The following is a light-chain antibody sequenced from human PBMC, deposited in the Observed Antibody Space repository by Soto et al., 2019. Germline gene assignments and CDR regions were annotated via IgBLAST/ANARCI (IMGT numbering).Light chain of an antibody. V-gene: IGKV1-27*01. CDR1: QAIGVY. J-gene: IGKJ4*01. CDR2: AAS. CDR3: QKYNRPPLT. Sequence: DIQVTQSPSSLSASLGDRVTITCRANQAIGVYLAWFQQQPGKVPKLLIYAASALQSGVPSRFSASGSGTDFPLTNSRLQPEDIATYYCQKYNRPPLTFGGGTKVEI.